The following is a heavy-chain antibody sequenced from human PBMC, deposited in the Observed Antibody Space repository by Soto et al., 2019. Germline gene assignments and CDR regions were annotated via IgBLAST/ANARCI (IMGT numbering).Heavy chain of an antibody. CDR1: GGSISSGGYY. J-gene: IGHJ5*02. CDR3: ARDGSSPYGPRWFDP. CDR2: IYYSGST. Sequence: ASETLSLTCIVSGGSISSGGYYWSWIRQHPGKGLEWIGYIYYSGSTYYNPSLKSRVTISVDTSKNQFSLKLSSVTAADTAVYYCARDGSSPYGPRWFDPWGQGTLVTVSS. V-gene: IGHV4-31*03. D-gene: IGHD6-13*01.